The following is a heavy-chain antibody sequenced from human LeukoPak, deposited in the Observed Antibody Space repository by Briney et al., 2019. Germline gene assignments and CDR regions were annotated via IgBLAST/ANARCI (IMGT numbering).Heavy chain of an antibody. CDR3: ARGRLELGGAAFDI. CDR2: ISYDGSNE. J-gene: IGHJ3*02. V-gene: IGHV3-30*04. Sequence: GGSLRLSCAASGFTFSSYVMHWVRQAPGKGLEWVAIISYDGSNEYYADSVKGRFTISRDNSKNTVYLQMNSLRAADTAVYYCARGRLELGGAAFDIWGQGTMVTVSS. CDR1: GFTFSSYV. D-gene: IGHD1-7*01.